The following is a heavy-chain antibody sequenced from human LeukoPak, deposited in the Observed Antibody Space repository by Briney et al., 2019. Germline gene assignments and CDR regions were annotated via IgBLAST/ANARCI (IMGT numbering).Heavy chain of an antibody. CDR1: GFTFSSYT. J-gene: IGHJ5*02. CDR3: ARGGQGYDLNWFDP. D-gene: IGHD3-3*01. CDR2: ISYDGSNK. Sequence: GRSLRLSCAASGFTFSSYTIHWVRQAPGKGLEWETIISYDGSNKYYADSVKGRFTISRDNSKNTLYLQMNSLRAEDTAVYYCARGGQGYDLNWFDPWGQGTLVTVSS. V-gene: IGHV3-30-3*01.